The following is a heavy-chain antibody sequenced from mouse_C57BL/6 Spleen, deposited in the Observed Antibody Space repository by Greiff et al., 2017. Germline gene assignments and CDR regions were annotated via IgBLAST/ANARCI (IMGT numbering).Heavy chain of an antibody. CDR3: APIYYDYPYAMDY. V-gene: IGHV1-82*01. Sequence: QVQLKESGPELVKPGASVKISCKASGYAFSSSWMNWVKQRPGKGLEWIGRIYPGDGDTNYNGKFKGKATLTADKSSSTAYMQLSSLTSEDSAVYFCAPIYYDYPYAMDYWGQGTSVTVSS. D-gene: IGHD2-4*01. CDR1: GYAFSSSW. J-gene: IGHJ4*01. CDR2: IYPGDGDT.